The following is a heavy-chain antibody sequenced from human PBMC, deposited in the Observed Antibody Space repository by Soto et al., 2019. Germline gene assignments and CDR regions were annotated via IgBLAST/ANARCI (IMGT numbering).Heavy chain of an antibody. CDR3: ARDQKLIAFDI. CDR1: GGSISSYY. J-gene: IGHJ3*02. CDR2: IYYSGST. Sequence: SETLSLTCTVSGGSISSYYWSWIRQPPGKGLEWIGYIYYSGSTNYNPSLKSRVTISVDTSKNQFSLKLSSVTAADTAVYYCARDQKLIAFDIWGQGTMVTVSS. D-gene: IGHD2-8*01. V-gene: IGHV4-59*01.